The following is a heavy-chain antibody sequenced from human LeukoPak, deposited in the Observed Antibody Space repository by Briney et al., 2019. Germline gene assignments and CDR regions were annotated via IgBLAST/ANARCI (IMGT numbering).Heavy chain of an antibody. D-gene: IGHD2-15*01. CDR2: IIPILGIA. V-gene: IGHV1-69*04. CDR3: ARDPTGGGRSLYYFDL. CDR1: GGTFSSYA. Sequence: GASVKVSCKASGGTFSSYAISWVRQAPGQGLEWMGRIIPILGIANYAQKFQGRVTITADKSTSTAYMELSSLRSEDTALYYCARDPTGGGRSLYYFDLWGQGTLVTVFS. J-gene: IGHJ4*02.